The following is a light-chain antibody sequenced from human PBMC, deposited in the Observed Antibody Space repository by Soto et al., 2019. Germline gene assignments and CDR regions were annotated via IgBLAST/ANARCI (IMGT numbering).Light chain of an antibody. CDR2: GAS. Sequence: EIVLAQSLATLSVSTGGRATLSCRASQSVISNLAWYQHKPGQAPTLLIYGASTRATGIPARFSGSGSWTEFTLTISSLQSEDFAVYYCQQRSNWPPITFGQGTRLEI. J-gene: IGKJ5*01. V-gene: IGKV3-15*01. CDR1: QSVISN. CDR3: QQRSNWPPIT.